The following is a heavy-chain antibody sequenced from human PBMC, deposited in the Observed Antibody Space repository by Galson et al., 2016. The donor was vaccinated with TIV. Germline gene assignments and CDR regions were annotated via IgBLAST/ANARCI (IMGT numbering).Heavy chain of an antibody. CDR2: INWNSGSV. CDR3: AKAKSIFGVVPHRAFDV. CDR1: GFSFGDYA. Sequence: SLRLSCAASGFSFGDYAMHWVRQAPGKGLEWVSGINWNSGSVDFADSVKGRFTISRDNAKNSLYLQMKSLRGEDTALYYCAKAKSIFGVVPHRAFDVWGQGTTVTVSS. D-gene: IGHD3-3*01. V-gene: IGHV3-9*01. J-gene: IGHJ3*01.